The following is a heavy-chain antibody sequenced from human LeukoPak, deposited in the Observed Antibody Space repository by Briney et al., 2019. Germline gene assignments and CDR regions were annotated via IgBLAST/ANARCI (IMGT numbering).Heavy chain of an antibody. J-gene: IGHJ6*03. CDR1: GGSISSSSYY. CDR2: IYYSGDT. V-gene: IGHV4-39*01. Sequence: SETLSLTCTVSGGSISSSSYYWGWIRQPPGKGLEWVGSIYYSGDTYYNPSLKSRRVTISVDTSKNQFSLRLSSVTAADTAVYYCARHQWHYYYYMGVWGKGSTVTVSS. CDR3: ARHQWHYYYYMGV. D-gene: IGHD6-19*01.